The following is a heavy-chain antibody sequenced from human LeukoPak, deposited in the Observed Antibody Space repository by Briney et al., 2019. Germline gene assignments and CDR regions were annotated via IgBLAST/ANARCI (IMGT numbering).Heavy chain of an antibody. D-gene: IGHD2-8*01. V-gene: IGHV3-23*01. CDR2: ISGSGGST. CDR1: GFTFSSYA. Sequence: SGGSLRLSCAASGFTFSSYAMSWVRQAPGKGLEWVSAISGSGGSTYYADSVKGRFTISRDNSKNTLYLQMTSLRAEDTAVYYCATRYCTISACRASSYKSFDVWGKGTTVTVSS. J-gene: IGHJ6*04. CDR3: ATRYCTISACRASSYKSFDV.